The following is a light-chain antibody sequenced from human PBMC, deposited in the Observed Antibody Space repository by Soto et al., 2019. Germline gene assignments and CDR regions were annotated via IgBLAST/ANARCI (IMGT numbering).Light chain of an antibody. V-gene: IGLV1-40*01. CDR1: SSNIGAGYD. CDR2: GNS. Sequence: QAVVTQPPSVSGAPGQGVTISCTGSSSNIGAGYDVHWYQQLPGTAPKLLIYGNSNRPSGVPDRFSGSKSGTSASLAITGLQAEDEADYYCQSYDSSLSGHVVFGGGTKLTVL. J-gene: IGLJ2*01. CDR3: QSYDSSLSGHVV.